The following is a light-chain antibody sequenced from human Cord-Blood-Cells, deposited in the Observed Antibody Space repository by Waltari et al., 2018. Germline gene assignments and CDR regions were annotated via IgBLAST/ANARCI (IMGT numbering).Light chain of an antibody. CDR1: QSISSW. J-gene: IGKJ2*01. CDR3: QQYNSYSYT. V-gene: IGKV1-5*03. Sequence: DIQMTQSPSTLSAYVGDRVTITCRASQSISSWLAWYQQKPGKAPKLLIYKSSSLESGVPSRCSGSGSGTEFTLTISSLQPDDFATYYCQQYNSYSYTFGQGTKLEIK. CDR2: KSS.